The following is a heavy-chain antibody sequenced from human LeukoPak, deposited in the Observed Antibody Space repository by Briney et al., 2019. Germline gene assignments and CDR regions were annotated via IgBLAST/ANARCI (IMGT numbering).Heavy chain of an antibody. CDR3: ARTQSQSGSYRYYFGY. D-gene: IGHD1-26*01. V-gene: IGHV4-61*08. CDR2: IYYIRNT. J-gene: IGHJ4*02. CDR1: GGSVGGAGYY. Sequence: SETLSLTCTVSGGSVGGAGYYWSWIRQPPGGGLEWIGYIYYIRNTNYNPSLKSRVTMSLDPSKSQFSLKLNSVTAADTAVYYCARTQSQSGSYRYYFGYWGQGTLVTVSS.